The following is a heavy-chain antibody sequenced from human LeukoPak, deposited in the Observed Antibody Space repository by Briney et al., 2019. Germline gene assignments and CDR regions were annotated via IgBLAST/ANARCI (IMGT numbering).Heavy chain of an antibody. V-gene: IGHV4-59*01. D-gene: IGHD2-2*01. Sequence: SSETLSLTCSVSGGSINDYWWSWIRQPPGKGLEYIGFVYYSASTNYNPSLKSRVTMSLDTSKNQFSLNLNSVTAADTAVYYCARGPCTSANCYWSLDYWGQGTLVTVSS. CDR3: ARGPCTSANCYWSLDY. CDR2: VYYSAST. J-gene: IGHJ4*02. CDR1: GGSINDYW.